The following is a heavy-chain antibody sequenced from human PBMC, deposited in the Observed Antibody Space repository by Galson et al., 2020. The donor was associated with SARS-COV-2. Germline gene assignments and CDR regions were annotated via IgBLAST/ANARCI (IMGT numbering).Heavy chain of an antibody. D-gene: IGHD1-7*01. Sequence: ASVKVSCKASGYTFTGYYRHWVRQAPGQGLEWMGWINPNSGGTNYAQKFQGRVTMTRDTSISTAYMELSRLRSDDTAVYYCARDLTGTTGMDYYYGMDVWGQGTTVTVSS. J-gene: IGHJ6*02. V-gene: IGHV1-2*02. CDR3: ARDLTGTTGMDYYYGMDV. CDR2: INPNSGGT. CDR1: GYTFTGYY.